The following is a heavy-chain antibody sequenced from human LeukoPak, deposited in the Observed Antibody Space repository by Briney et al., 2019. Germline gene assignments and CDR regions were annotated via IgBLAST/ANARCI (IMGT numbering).Heavy chain of an antibody. D-gene: IGHD5-24*01. V-gene: IGHV3-23*01. J-gene: IGHJ4*02. CDR1: GFPFSNYG. Sequence: PGGSLRLSCAASGFPFSNYGMSWVRQAPGKGLEWVSAISGSGGSTYYADSVKGRFTISRDNSKNTLYLQMNSLRAEDTAVYYCAKDDERFDYWGQGTLVTVSS. CDR2: ISGSGGST. CDR3: AKDDERFDY.